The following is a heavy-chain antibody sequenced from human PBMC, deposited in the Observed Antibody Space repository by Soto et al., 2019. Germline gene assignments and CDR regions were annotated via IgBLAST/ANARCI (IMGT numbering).Heavy chain of an antibody. CDR2: INQDGNNK. CDR3: AKGPAIVLVPAAMNYYYGMDV. J-gene: IGHJ6*02. CDR1: GLTFSSFW. Sequence: PGGSLRLSCAASGLTFSSFWMSWVRQAPGKGPEWVASINQDGNNKQYVDSVKGRFTISRDNAENSLYLQMNSLRAEDTAVYYCAKGPAIVLVPAAMNYYYGMDVWGQGTTVTVSS. D-gene: IGHD2-2*01. V-gene: IGHV3-7*01.